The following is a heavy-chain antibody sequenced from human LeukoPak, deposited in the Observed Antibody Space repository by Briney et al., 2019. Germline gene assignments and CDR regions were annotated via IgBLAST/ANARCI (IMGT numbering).Heavy chain of an antibody. CDR3: ARAVTEFDY. Sequence: SETLSLTCTVSGGSVSSGSYYWSWIRHPPGKGLEWIGYIYYSGSTNYNPSLKSRVTISVDTSKNQFSLKLSSVTAADTAVYYCARAVTEFDYWGQGTLVTVSS. CDR2: IYYSGST. J-gene: IGHJ4*02. D-gene: IGHD2-8*02. V-gene: IGHV4-61*01. CDR1: GGSVSSGSYY.